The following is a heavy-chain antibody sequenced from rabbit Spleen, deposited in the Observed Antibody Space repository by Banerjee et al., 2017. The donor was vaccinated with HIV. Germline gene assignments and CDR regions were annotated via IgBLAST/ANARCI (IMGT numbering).Heavy chain of an antibody. CDR2: AYAGSSGST. Sequence: VESGGGLVKPGASLTLTCKASGFSFSSGYDMCWVRQAPGKGLEWVACAYAGSSGSTYSATWAKGRFTISKTSSTTVTLQMTSLTAADTATYFCARDNNGNSARWWLDLWGQGTLVTVS. V-gene: IGHV1S40*01. CDR1: GFSFSSGYD. CDR3: ARDNNGNSARWWLDL. J-gene: IGHJ5*01. D-gene: IGHD7-1*01.